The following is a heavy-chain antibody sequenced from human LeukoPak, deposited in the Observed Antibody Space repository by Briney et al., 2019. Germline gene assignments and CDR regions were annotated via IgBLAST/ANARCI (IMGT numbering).Heavy chain of an antibody. Sequence: SETLSLTCTVSGGSISSYYWSWIRQPPGKGLEWTGYVYYSGTTNYNPSLKSRVTISVDTSKNQFSLKLSSVTTADTAVYYCARDTSTGSIDYWGQGTLVTVSS. D-gene: IGHD1-1*01. J-gene: IGHJ4*02. CDR3: ARDTSTGSIDY. V-gene: IGHV4-59*01. CDR1: GGSISSYY. CDR2: VYYSGTT.